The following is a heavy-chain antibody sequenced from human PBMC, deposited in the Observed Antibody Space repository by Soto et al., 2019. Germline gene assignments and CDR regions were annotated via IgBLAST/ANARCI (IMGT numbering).Heavy chain of an antibody. CDR2: IGTAGDT. CDR1: GFTFSSYD. D-gene: IGHD4-17*01. Sequence: EVQLVESGGGLVQPGGSLRLSCAASGFTFSSYDMHWVRQATGKGLEWVSAIGTAGDTYYPGSVKGRFTISRENAKNSLYLQMNSLRAGDTAAYYCARGGKVTVSGAFDIWGQGTMVTVSS. V-gene: IGHV3-13*01. J-gene: IGHJ3*02. CDR3: ARGGKVTVSGAFDI.